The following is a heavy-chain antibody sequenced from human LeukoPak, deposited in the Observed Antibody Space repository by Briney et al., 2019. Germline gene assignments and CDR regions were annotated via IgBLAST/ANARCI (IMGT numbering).Heavy chain of an antibody. V-gene: IGHV1-69*13. J-gene: IGHJ5*02. CDR2: IIPIFGTA. D-gene: IGHD1-26*01. Sequence: ASVKVSCKASGGTFISYAISWVRQAPGQGLEWMGGIIPIFGTANYAQKFQGRVTITADESTSTAYMELSSLRSEDTAVYYCARDGGIVGARSNWFDPWGQGTLVTVSS. CDR3: ARDGGIVGARSNWFDP. CDR1: GGTFISYA.